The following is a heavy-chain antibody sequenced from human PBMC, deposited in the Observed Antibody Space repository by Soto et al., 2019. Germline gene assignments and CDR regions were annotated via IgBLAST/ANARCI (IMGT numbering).Heavy chain of an antibody. Sequence: PSETLSLTCTVSGGSISSYYWSWIRQPPGKGLEWIGYIYYIGNPYYTPSLKSRLTISVDTSKNQLSLKLSSVTAADTAVYYCVRLRVYCITTGCHGSYVRAVWGKGTAVPVSS. J-gene: IGHJ6*04. CDR2: IYYIGNP. V-gene: IGHV4-59*04. CDR3: VRLRVYCITTGCHGSYVRAV. CDR1: GGSISSYY. D-gene: IGHD2-2*01.